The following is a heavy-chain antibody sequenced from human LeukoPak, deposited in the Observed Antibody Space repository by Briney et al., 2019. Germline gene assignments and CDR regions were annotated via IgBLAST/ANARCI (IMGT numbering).Heavy chain of an antibody. CDR2: IIPIFGTA. V-gene: IGHV1-69*05. CDR1: GGTFSSYA. CDR3: ARGAYSSSSDLGDY. J-gene: IGHJ4*02. Sequence: SVKVSCKASGGTFSSYAISWVRQAPGQGLEWMGRIIPIFGTANHAQKFQGRVTITTDESTSTAYMELSSLRSEDTAVYYCARGAYSSSSDLGDYWGQETLVTVSS. D-gene: IGHD6-6*01.